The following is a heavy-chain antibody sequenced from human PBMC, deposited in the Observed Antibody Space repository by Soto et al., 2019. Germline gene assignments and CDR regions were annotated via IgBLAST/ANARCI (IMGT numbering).Heavy chain of an antibody. CDR3: ARVLSPDIVRIPFYYYGMDV. D-gene: IGHD2-8*01. CDR1: GGSISSYY. J-gene: IGHJ6*02. CDR2: IYFSGRT. V-gene: IGHV4-59*01. Sequence: QVQLQESGPGLVKPSETLSLTCTVSGGSISSYYWSWIRQPPGKGLEWIGYIYFSGRTTYNPSLQSRVTISVDTSKNQFPLKLRSVTAADTAVYYCARVLSPDIVRIPFYYYGMDVWGQGTTVTVAS.